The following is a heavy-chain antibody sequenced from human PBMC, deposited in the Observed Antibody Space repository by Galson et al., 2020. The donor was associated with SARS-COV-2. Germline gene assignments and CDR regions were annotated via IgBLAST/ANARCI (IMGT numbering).Heavy chain of an antibody. D-gene: IGHD4-17*01. CDR3: VRDDGDYGYYYYGMDV. J-gene: IGHJ6*02. CDR1: GFSFSDAW. V-gene: IGHV3-15*01. CDR2: IKSKTDAGTT. Sequence: GESLKISCAASGFSFSDAWMSWVRQAPGKGLEWVGRIKSKTDAGTTDYAAPVKGRFSISRDDSKNTLYLQMNSLKTEDTAVYYCVRDDGDYGYYYYGMDVWGQGTTLTVSS.